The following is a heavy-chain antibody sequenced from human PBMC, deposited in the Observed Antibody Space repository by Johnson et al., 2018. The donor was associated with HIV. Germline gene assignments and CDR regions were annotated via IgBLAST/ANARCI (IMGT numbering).Heavy chain of an antibody. CDR3: ARDLPHDYGVGYAFDI. J-gene: IGHJ3*02. CDR2: IKQDGSEK. D-gene: IGHD4-17*01. Sequence: VQLVESGGGLVQPGGSLRLSCAASGFTFSSNYMSWVRRAPGKGLEWVANIKQDGSEKYYVASVKGRFTISRDNAKNSLYLQMNSLRAEDTAVYYCARDLPHDYGVGYAFDIWGQGTMVTVSS. V-gene: IGHV3-7*01. CDR1: GFTFSSNY.